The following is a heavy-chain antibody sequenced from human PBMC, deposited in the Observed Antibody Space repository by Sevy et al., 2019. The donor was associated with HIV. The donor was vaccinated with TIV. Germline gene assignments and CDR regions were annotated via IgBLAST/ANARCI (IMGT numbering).Heavy chain of an antibody. Sequence: SETLSLTCTVSGGSISSYYWSWIRQPPGKGLEWIGYIYYSGSTNYNPSLKSRVTISVDTSKNQLSLKLSSVTAADTAVYYCARYYDSSGYYWFDPWGQGTLVTVSS. V-gene: IGHV4-59*01. CDR3: ARYYDSSGYYWFDP. D-gene: IGHD3-22*01. J-gene: IGHJ5*02. CDR1: GGSISSYY. CDR2: IYYSGST.